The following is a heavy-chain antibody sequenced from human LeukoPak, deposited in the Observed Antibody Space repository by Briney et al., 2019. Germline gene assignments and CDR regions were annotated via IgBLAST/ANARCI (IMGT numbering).Heavy chain of an antibody. CDR2: INPNRDGT. CDR1: GYTFTGYY. V-gene: IGHV1-2*06. J-gene: IGHJ4*02. CDR3: ARLSTIGDSSGYFVN. Sequence: ASVKVSCKTSGYTFTGYYMHWVRQAPGQGLEWMGRINPNRDGTNYAQKFQGRVTMTGDTSISTAYMELSSLRSDDTAVYYCARLSTIGDSSGYFVNWGQGTLVTVSS. D-gene: IGHD3-22*01.